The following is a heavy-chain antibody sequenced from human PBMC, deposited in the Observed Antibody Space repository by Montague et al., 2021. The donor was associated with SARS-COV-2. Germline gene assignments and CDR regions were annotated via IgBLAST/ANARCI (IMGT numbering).Heavy chain of an antibody. D-gene: IGHD2-15*01. Sequence: LSLPFSFSFFSTSTYSWTWIRQSPGKGLQWIGYIFYTGSKKFNPSLKTRVSMSLDASKNHFSLRLCAVTAADTARYYCARAQNICFIANCVNCFDLWGLGALVTVSS. CDR1: FFSTSTYS. V-gene: IGHV4-59*01. CDR3: ARAQNICFIANCVNCFDL. J-gene: IGHJ5*02. CDR2: IFYTGSK.